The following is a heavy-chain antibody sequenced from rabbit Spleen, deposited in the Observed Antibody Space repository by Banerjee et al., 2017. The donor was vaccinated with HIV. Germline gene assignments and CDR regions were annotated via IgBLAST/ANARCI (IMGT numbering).Heavy chain of an antibody. CDR3: ARDAGSGDYIDVYFDL. J-gene: IGHJ4*01. Sequence: QQLVESGGGLVKPGASLTLTCTASGFDFSRGYDMCWVRQAPGKGLEWIGCIYSGSGATYYANWAKGRFTISKASSTTVTVQMPSLTAADTATYFCARDAGSGDYIDVYFDLWGPGTLVTVS. V-gene: IGHV1S40*01. CDR1: GFDFSRGYD. D-gene: IGHD8-1*01. CDR2: IYSGSGAT.